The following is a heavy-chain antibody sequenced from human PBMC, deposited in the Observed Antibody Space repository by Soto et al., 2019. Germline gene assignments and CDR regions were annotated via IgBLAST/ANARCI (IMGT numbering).Heavy chain of an antibody. V-gene: IGHV3-64*01. CDR3: ARVGPTERSSRYYYYCYRGG. CDR1: AFTFGSYA. D-gene: IGHD6-13*01. CDR2: LSSNGGSL. J-gene: IGHJ6*03. Sequence: PGGSLRLSCAASAFTFGSYAMHWVGQGPGKGLEYVSALSSNGGSLYYANSVKGRFTISRDNSKNTLYLHMGSLSAEDMAVYYCARVGPTERSSRYYYYCYRGGWG.